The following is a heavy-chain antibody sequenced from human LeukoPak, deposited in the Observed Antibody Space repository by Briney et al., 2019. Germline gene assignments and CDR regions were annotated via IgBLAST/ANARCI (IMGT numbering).Heavy chain of an antibody. D-gene: IGHD2-21*01. CDR3: AKDYSIIKPEVGDPLDH. J-gene: IGHJ5*02. CDR1: GFTFSNYA. Sequence: GGSLRLSCAASGFTFSNYAMNWVRQAPGKGLEWVSTISGSGGSTYYADSVKGRFTISRDNSKNTLYLQMNSLRAEDTAVYYCAKDYSIIKPEVGDPLDHWGQGTLVTVSS. V-gene: IGHV3-23*01. CDR2: ISGSGGST.